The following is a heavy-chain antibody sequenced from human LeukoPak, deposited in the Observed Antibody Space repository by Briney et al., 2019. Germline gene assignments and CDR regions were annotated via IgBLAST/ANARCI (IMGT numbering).Heavy chain of an antibody. CDR1: GYKFTSYW. CDR2: IYPDDSDT. Sequence: PGESLKISCKGSGYKFTSYWIAWVRQMPGKGLEWMGMIYPDDSDTRYSPSFQGQVTISADKSISTAYLQWSSLKASDTAMYYCARETYYDFWSGYYRAPSFDYWGQGTLVTVSS. D-gene: IGHD3-3*01. V-gene: IGHV5-51*01. CDR3: ARETYYDFWSGYYRAPSFDY. J-gene: IGHJ4*02.